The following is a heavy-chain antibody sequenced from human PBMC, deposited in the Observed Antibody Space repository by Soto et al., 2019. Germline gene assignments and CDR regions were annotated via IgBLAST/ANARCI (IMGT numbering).Heavy chain of an antibody. CDR3: ARHGFGPLHGLVDV. D-gene: IGHD3-10*01. J-gene: IGHJ6*02. V-gene: IGHV4-59*08. CDR1: GGSITNYY. Sequence: QVQLQESGPGLVKPSEILSVTCTVSGGSITNYYCSWFRQPPGKGLEWIGYINYDGYSDYNLSLRRQVTLSMDASKTQFSLMLASVTATDTAVYYCARHGFGPLHGLVDVWGPGTTVLVSS. CDR2: INYDGYS.